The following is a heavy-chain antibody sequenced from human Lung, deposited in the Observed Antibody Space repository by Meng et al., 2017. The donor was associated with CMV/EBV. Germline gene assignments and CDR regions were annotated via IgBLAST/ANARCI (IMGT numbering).Heavy chain of an antibody. V-gene: IGHV4-30-4*01. CDR2: IYYTGST. CDR3: ARVGGCSGGGCYHRLFDY. D-gene: IGHD2-15*01. Sequence: GLLQGSGPGLVKPSPTLSLTCTVSGGSISSGDYYWSWIRQPPGKGLEWIGYIYYTGSTYYNPSLKSRVIISVDTSKNQFSLKLNSVTAADTAVYYCARVGGCSGGGCYHRLFDYWGQGTLVTVSS. CDR1: GGSISSGDYY. J-gene: IGHJ4*02.